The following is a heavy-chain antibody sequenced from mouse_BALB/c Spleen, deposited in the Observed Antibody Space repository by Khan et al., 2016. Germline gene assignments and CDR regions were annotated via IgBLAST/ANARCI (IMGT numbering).Heavy chain of an antibody. D-gene: IGHD2-14*01. CDR2: ISYSGST. Sequence: EVQLQESGPGLVKPSQSLSLTCTVTDYSITSDYAWNWIRQFPGNKLEWMGYISYSGSTNYNPSLKSRISITRDTSKNQFFLQLNSVTTEDTATYYCARRYYRYDDALDYWGQGTSVTVSS. J-gene: IGHJ4*01. CDR1: DYSITSDYA. V-gene: IGHV3-2*02. CDR3: ARRYYRYDDALDY.